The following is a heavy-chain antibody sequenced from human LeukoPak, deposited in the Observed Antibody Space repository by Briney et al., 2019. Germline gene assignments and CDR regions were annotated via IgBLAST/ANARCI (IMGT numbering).Heavy chain of an antibody. CDR1: GGSIKRAY. Sequence: PETLSLTCLVSGGSIKRAYWTWIRQAPGKGLEWIGNIDDSGNTNYSPSLKSRITISLDTSKNQFSLRVTSVTAADTAVYYCANGGTYGSDYWGQGTLVTVSS. J-gene: IGHJ4*02. D-gene: IGHD3-10*01. CDR2: IDDSGNT. V-gene: IGHV4-59*01. CDR3: ANGGTYGSDY.